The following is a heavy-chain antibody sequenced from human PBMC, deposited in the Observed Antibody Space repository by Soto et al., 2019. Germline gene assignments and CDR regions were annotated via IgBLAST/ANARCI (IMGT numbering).Heavy chain of an antibody. CDR1: GLSITNNY. CDR3: ARANWDSEY. CDR2: IYYTGST. V-gene: IGHV4-59*13. D-gene: IGHD7-27*01. Sequence: QVHLQESGPGLVKPSETLSLTCTVSGLSITNNYWSWIRQPPGKGLEWIGYIYYTGSTNYNPSLKSRVTMSVDTSKNQFSLILASLTAADTAMYYCARANWDSEYWGQGTLVTVSS. J-gene: IGHJ4*02.